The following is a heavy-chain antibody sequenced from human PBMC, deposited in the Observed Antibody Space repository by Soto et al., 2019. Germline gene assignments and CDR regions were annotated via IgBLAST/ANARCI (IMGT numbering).Heavy chain of an antibody. V-gene: IGHV3-23*01. CDR2: ISGSGGST. CDR3: AKDRGYCSGGSCYSFF. D-gene: IGHD2-15*01. CDR1: GFTFSSYA. J-gene: IGHJ4*02. Sequence: GGSLRLSCAASGFTFSSYAMSWVRQAPGKGLEWVSAISGSGGSTYYAESVKGRFTISRDNSKNRLYLQMNSLRAEDPAVYYCAKDRGYCSGGSCYSFFWGQGTLVTVSS.